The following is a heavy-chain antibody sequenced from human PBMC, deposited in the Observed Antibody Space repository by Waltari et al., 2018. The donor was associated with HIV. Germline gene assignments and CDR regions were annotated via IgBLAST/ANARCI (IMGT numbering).Heavy chain of an antibody. D-gene: IGHD6-13*01. Sequence: VQLVESGGGLVQPGRSLRLSCAAPGFTFDDYAMTWVRQAPGKGLEWVSGIGWNSGSIGYADSVKGRFTISRDNAKNSLYLQMNSLRAEDTALYYCAGLAAAGTLIDYWGQGTLVTVFS. CDR2: IGWNSGSI. CDR1: GFTFDDYA. V-gene: IGHV3-9*01. J-gene: IGHJ4*02. CDR3: AGLAAAGTLIDY.